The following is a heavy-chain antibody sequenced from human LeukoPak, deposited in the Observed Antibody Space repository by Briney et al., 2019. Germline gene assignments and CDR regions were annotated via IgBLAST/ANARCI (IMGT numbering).Heavy chain of an antibody. CDR3: ARRIQLWRPDDAFDI. V-gene: IGHV4-59*08. J-gene: IGHJ3*02. CDR1: GGSISSYY. Sequence: SETLSLTCTVSGGSISSYYWSWIRQPPGKGLEWIGYIYYGGSTNYNPSLKSRVTISVDTSKNQFSLKLSSVTAADTAVYYCARRIQLWRPDDAFDIWGQGTMVTVSS. D-gene: IGHD5-18*01. CDR2: IYYGGST.